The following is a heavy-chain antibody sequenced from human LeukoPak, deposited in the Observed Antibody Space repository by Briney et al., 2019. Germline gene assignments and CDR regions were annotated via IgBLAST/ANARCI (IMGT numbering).Heavy chain of an antibody. V-gene: IGHV1-69*05. Sequence: SVKVSCKASGYTFNGYYMHWVRQAPGQGLEWMGGIIPIFGTANYAQKFQGRVTITTDESTSTAYMELSSLRSEDTAVYYCARGYYDILTGYYQIDYWGQGTLVTVSS. CDR1: GYTFNGYY. D-gene: IGHD3-9*01. CDR2: IIPIFGTA. CDR3: ARGYYDILTGYYQIDY. J-gene: IGHJ4*02.